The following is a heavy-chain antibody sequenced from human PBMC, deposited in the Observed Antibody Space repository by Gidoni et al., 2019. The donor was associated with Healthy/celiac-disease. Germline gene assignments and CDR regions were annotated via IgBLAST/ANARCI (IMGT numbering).Heavy chain of an antibody. J-gene: IGHJ4*02. V-gene: IGHV3-23*01. CDR2: ISGSGGST. CDR1: GCTFSSYA. Sequence: EVQLLESGGGLVQPGGSLRLSCRASGCTFSSYAMSWVRQAPGKGLEWVAAISGSGGSTYDADSVKGRFTISRDNSKNTLYLQMNSLRAEDTAVYYWAKERTTGGRDDYWGQGTLVTVSS. CDR3: AKERTTGGRDDY. D-gene: IGHD4-4*01.